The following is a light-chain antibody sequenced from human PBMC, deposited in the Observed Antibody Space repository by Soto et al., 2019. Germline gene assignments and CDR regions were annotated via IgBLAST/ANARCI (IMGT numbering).Light chain of an antibody. CDR3: QQRYTTPPP. CDR1: QTISTN. J-gene: IGKJ4*01. CDR2: AAS. Sequence: DIPMTQSPSSLSAAVGDIVTVTCRASQTISTNLNWYQQKPGKAPKLLISAASSLQSGVPSRFRGTGSETEFTLPISTLPPADFATYYCQQRYTTPPPFGGGTKVEI. V-gene: IGKV1-39*01.